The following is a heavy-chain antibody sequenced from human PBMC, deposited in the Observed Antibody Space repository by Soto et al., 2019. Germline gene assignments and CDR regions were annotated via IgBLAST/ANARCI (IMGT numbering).Heavy chain of an antibody. Sequence: GGSLRLSCAASGFTFSSYWMHWVRQAPGKGLVWVSRINSDGSSTSYADSVKGRFTISRDNAKNTLYLQMNSLRAEDTAVYYCARDYYVRSGHSPRASDICGPGTTVAVSS. CDR3: ARDYYVRSGHSPRASDI. V-gene: IGHV3-74*01. CDR2: INSDGSST. D-gene: IGHD3-22*01. CDR1: GFTFSSYW. J-gene: IGHJ3*02.